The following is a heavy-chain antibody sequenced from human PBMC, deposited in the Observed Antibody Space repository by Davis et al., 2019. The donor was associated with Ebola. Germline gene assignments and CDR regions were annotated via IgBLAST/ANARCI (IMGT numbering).Heavy chain of an antibody. Sequence: GESLKISCAASGFTFSSYGMHWVRQAPGKGLEWVAVISYAGSNKYYADSVKGRFTISRDNSKNTLYLQMNSLRAEDTAVYYCARGVTMIVVVTTDYWGQGTLVTVSS. CDR2: ISYAGSNK. CDR3: ARGVTMIVVVTTDY. J-gene: IGHJ4*02. V-gene: IGHV3-30*03. CDR1: GFTFSSYG. D-gene: IGHD3-22*01.